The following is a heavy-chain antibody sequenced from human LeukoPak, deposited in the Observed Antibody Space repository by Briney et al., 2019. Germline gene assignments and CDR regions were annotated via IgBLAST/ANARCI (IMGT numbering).Heavy chain of an antibody. Sequence: GESLKISCKGSGYSFTSYWIGWVRQMPGKGLEWMGIIYPGDSDTRYSPSFQGQVTISADKSISTAHLQWSSLKASDTAMYYCARLGNVAAAGTNWFDPWGQGTLVTVSS. CDR2: IYPGDSDT. D-gene: IGHD6-13*01. J-gene: IGHJ5*02. CDR3: ARLGNVAAAGTNWFDP. V-gene: IGHV5-51*01. CDR1: GYSFTSYW.